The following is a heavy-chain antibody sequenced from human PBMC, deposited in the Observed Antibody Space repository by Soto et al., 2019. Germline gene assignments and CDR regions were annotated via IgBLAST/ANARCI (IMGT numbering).Heavy chain of an antibody. J-gene: IGHJ4*01. CDR3: VRSCTGGSGSDY. CDR1: GNPFISYA. Sequence: ASVKVSCKASGNPFISYAISWVRQAPGQGLEWMGRFSVYNGNTIYAQKFHDRLTVTTDTSTTTAYMELRSLTSDDTAVYYCVRSCTGGSGSDYWG. V-gene: IGHV1-18*04. D-gene: IGHD2-15*01. CDR2: FSVYNGNT.